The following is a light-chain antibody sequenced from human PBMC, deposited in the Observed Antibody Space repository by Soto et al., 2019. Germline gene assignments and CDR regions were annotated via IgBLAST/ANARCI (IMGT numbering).Light chain of an antibody. CDR1: STDFVSYNR. J-gene: IGLJ1*01. CDR2: EAS. V-gene: IGLV2-18*01. CDR3: SLYASENTYV. Sequence: SVLTQPLSVSGSPGQSVTISCTGTSTDFVSYNRVSWYQQPPGTAPKLIIYEASNRPSGVPDRFSGSKSGNTASLTISGLQAADEAAYYCSLYASENTYVFGPGTKVTVL.